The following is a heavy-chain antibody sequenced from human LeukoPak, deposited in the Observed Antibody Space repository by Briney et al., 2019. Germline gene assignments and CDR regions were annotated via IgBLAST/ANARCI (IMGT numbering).Heavy chain of an antibody. CDR2: INPSGGST. CDR1: GYTFTSYY. Sequence: ASVKVSCKASGYTFTSYYMHWVRQAPGQGLEWMGIINPSGGSTSYAQKFQGRVTMTRDMSTSTVYMELSSLRAEDTAVYYCARREGTYYYYMDVWGKGTTVTISS. CDR3: ARREGTYYYYMDV. V-gene: IGHV1-46*01. J-gene: IGHJ6*03.